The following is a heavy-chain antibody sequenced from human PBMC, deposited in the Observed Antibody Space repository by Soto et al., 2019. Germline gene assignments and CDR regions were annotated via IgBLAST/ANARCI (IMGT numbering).Heavy chain of an antibody. CDR3: ARSRSNYYYGMDV. Sequence: GESLKNSCKGSGYSFTSYWIGWVRQMPGKGLEWMGIIYPGDSDTRYSPSFQGQVAISADKSISTAYLQWSSLKASDTAMYYCARSRSNYYYGMDVWGQGTSVIVSS. J-gene: IGHJ6*02. CDR1: GYSFTSYW. V-gene: IGHV5-51*01. CDR2: IYPGDSDT.